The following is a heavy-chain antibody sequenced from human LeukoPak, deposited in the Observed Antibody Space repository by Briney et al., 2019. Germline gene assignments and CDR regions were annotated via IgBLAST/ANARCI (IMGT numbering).Heavy chain of an antibody. CDR3: TTDQLPHCSSTSCS. V-gene: IGHV3-30-3*01. Sequence: PGGSLRLSCAASGFTFSSYAMHWVRQAPGKGLEWVAVISYDGSNKYYADSVKGRFTISRENAENSLYLQMNSLRAEDTAVYYCTTDQLPHCSSTSCSWGQGTLVTVSS. J-gene: IGHJ4*02. CDR1: GFTFSSYA. D-gene: IGHD2-2*01. CDR2: ISYDGSNK.